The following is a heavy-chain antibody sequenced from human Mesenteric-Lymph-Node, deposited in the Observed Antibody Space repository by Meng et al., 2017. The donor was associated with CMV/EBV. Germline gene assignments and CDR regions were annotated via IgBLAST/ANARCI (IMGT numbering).Heavy chain of an antibody. J-gene: IGHJ5*01. Sequence: SVSGRNWWSWGRQTPGKGLEWIAEIYQRGSTNYNPSLKSRVTISVDISKNQFSLRLTSVTAADTAVYYCARDGRGYFGAGSFSWFDSWGQGTLVTVSS. D-gene: IGHD3-10*01. CDR2: IYQRGST. CDR3: ARDGRGYFGAGSFSWFDS. CDR1: SVSGRNW. V-gene: IGHV4-4*02.